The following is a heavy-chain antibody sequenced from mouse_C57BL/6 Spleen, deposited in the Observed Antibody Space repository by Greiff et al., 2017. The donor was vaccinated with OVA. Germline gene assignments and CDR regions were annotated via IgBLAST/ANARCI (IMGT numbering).Heavy chain of an antibody. V-gene: IGHV5-4*01. Sequence: VQLKESGGGLAKPGGSLKLSCAASGFTFSSYAMSWVRQTPEKRLEWVATISDGGSYTYYPDNVKGRFTISRDNAKNNLYLQMSHLKSEDTAMYYCAREDYWGQGTTLTVSS. CDR2: ISDGGSYT. CDR1: GFTFSSYA. J-gene: IGHJ2*01. CDR3: AREDY.